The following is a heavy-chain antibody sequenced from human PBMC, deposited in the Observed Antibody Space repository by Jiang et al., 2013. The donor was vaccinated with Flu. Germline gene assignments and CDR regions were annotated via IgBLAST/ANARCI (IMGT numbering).Heavy chain of an antibody. D-gene: IGHD3-10*01. CDR2: INHSGST. V-gene: IGHV4-34*01. Sequence: LLKPSETLSLTCAVYGGSFSGYYWSWIRQPPGKGLEWIGEINHSGSTNYNPSLKSRVTISVDTSKNQFSLKLSSVTAADTAVYYCARAAAGVGVRGVIIKGFDGVGWGQGTLVTVSS. J-gene: IGHJ4*02. CDR3: ARAAAGVGVRGVIIKGFDGVG. CDR1: GGSFSGYY.